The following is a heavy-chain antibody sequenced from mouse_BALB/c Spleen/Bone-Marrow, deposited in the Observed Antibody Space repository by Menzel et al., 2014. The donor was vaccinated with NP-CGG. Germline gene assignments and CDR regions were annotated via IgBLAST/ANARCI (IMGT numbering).Heavy chain of an antibody. CDR3: ARGGLLRAMGY. CDR1: GYSFTGYF. J-gene: IGHJ4*01. V-gene: IGHV1-20*02. CDR2: INPYNDDT. Sequence: DVQLQESGPELVKPGASVKISCKASGYSFTGYFMNWVMQSHGKSLEWIGRINPYNDDTFYNQKFKGKATLTVDKSSSXAHMELRSLASEDSAVYYCARGGLLRAMGYWGQGTSVTVSS. D-gene: IGHD2-3*01.